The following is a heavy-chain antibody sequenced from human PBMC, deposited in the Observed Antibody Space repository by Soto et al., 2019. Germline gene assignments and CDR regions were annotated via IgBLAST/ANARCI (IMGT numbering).Heavy chain of an antibody. J-gene: IGHJ6*03. Sequence: GGSLRLSCAASGFTFSSYGMHWVRQAPGKGLEWVAVIWYDGSNKYYADSVKGRFTISRDNSKNTLYLKMNSLRAEDTAVYYCARDSSEGAGHYYYYYMDVWGKGTTVTVSS. CDR1: GFTFSSYG. CDR3: ARDSSEGAGHYYYYYMDV. CDR2: IWYDGSNK. D-gene: IGHD6-19*01. V-gene: IGHV3-33*01.